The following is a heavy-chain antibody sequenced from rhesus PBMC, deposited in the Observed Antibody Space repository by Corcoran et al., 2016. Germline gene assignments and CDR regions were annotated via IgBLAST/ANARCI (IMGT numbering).Heavy chain of an antibody. J-gene: IGHJ5-1*01. CDR3: ARVFFRRFDV. V-gene: IGHV4-73*01. CDR2: IDGNSAST. CDR1: GCSISGYY. D-gene: IGHD3-3*01. Sequence: QVKLQQWGEGLVKPSETLSLTCAVYGCSISGYYWSWIRQPPGKGLEWIGNIDGNSASTNYNPSLKNRVTISKDTSKNQFSLKLSSVTAADTAVYYCARVFFRRFDVWGPGVLVTVSS.